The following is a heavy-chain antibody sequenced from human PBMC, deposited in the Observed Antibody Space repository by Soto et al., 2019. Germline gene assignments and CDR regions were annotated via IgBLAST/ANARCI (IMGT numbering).Heavy chain of an antibody. Sequence: EVQLVESGGGLVQPGGSLRLSCVASGFTFSSYWMHWVRQAPGKGLVWVSSISNDGSSTSYADPVKGRFTISRDNAKKTLSLQMNSLRAEDTAVYYCARLPNKSPQNWGQGTLVIVSP. CDR1: GFTFSSYW. J-gene: IGHJ1*01. V-gene: IGHV3-74*01. CDR2: ISNDGSST. CDR3: ARLPNKSPQN.